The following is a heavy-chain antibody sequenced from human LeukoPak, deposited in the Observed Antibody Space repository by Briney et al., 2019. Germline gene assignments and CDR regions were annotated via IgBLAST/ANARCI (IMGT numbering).Heavy chain of an antibody. CDR3: ARDRASGGYSYGRGAFDI. V-gene: IGHV4-59*01. J-gene: IGHJ3*02. D-gene: IGHD5-18*01. CDR2: IYYSGST. CDR1: GGSISSYY. Sequence: SETLSLTCTVSGGSISSYYWSWIRQPPGKGLEWIGDIYYSGSTNYNPSLKSRVTISVDTSKNQFSLKLSSVTAADTAVYYCARDRASGGYSYGRGAFDIWGQGTMVTVSS.